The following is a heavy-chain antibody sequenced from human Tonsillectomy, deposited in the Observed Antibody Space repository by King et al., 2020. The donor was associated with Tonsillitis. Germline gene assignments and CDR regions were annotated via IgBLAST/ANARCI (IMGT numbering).Heavy chain of an antibody. D-gene: IGHD4/OR15-4a*01. CDR2: VQYDGSNK. CDR1: GFTFSSHD. V-gene: IGHV3-30*02. CDR3: AKEGRPALMVPIFRTDAFDM. Sequence: VQLVESGGGVVQPGGSLRLSCAASGFTFSSHDMHWVRQAPGKGLEWVAFVQYDGSNKYYADSVQGRFTISRDNSENTLYLQMNSLRAEDTAVYYCAKEGRPALMVPIFRTDAFDMLGQGTMVTVSS. J-gene: IGHJ3*02.